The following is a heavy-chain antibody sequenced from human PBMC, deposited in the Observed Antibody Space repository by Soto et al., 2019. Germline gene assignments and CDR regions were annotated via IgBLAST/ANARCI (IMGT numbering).Heavy chain of an antibody. J-gene: IGHJ5*01. D-gene: IGHD6-6*01. CDR1: GFTFSTYS. V-gene: IGHV3-48*02. Sequence: PGGSLRLSCAASGFTFSTYSMNWVRQAPGKGLEWVSYISSSSSTIYYADSVKGRFTISRDNAKNSLYLQMDSLRDEDTAVYYCLTAARLGSWGQGTLVTVSS. CDR3: LTAARLGS. CDR2: ISSSSSTI.